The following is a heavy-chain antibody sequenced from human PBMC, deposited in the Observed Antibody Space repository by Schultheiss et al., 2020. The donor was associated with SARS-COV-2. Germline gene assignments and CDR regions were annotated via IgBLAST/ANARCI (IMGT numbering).Heavy chain of an antibody. V-gene: IGHV4-38-2*01. CDR3: ASLGITIFGVVSEGEGMDV. D-gene: IGHD3-3*01. CDR1: GYSISSGYY. Sequence: SQTLSLTCAVSGYSISSGYYWGWIRQPPGKGLEWIGSIYHSGSTNYNPSLKSRVTISVDKSKNQFSLKLSSVTAADTAVYYCASLGITIFGVVSEGEGMDVWGQGTTVTVAS. J-gene: IGHJ6*02. CDR2: IYHSGST.